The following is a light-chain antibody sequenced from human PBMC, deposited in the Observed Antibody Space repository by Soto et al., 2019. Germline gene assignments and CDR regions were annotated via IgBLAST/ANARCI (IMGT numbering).Light chain of an antibody. Sequence: QSVLTQPPSVSGAPGQRVTISCTGSSSNIGAGYDVHWYQQLPGATPKLVIYDTNNRPSGVPDRLSGSKSCTSASLAITGLQAEDEADYYCQSYDSSLSGSRVFGTGTKLTVL. J-gene: IGLJ1*01. CDR2: DTN. CDR1: SSNIGAGYD. CDR3: QSYDSSLSGSRV. V-gene: IGLV1-40*01.